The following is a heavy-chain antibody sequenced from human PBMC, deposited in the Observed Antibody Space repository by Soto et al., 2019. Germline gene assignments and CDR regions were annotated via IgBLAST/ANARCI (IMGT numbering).Heavy chain of an antibody. CDR1: GFTFSSYA. D-gene: IGHD3-16*01. V-gene: IGHV3-30-3*01. CDR2: ISYDGSNK. J-gene: IGHJ4*02. Sequence: QVQLVESGGGVVQPGRSLRLSCAASGFTFSSYAMHWVRQAPGKGLEWVAVISYDGSNKYYADSVKGRFTICRDNSKNTLYLQMNSLRAEDTAVYYCAREGGFWAEATDAGGPPLEYYFDYWGQGTLVTVSS. CDR3: AREGGFWAEATDAGGPPLEYYFDY.